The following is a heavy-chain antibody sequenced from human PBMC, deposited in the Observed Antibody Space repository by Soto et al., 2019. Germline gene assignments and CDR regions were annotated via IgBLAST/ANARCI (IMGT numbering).Heavy chain of an antibody. Sequence: QVQLVESGGGVVQSGRSLRLSCAASGFTFSRYDMHWVRQAPGKGLQWVAVMPYDGSNKYYADSVKGRFTISRDNSKNTLYLQMNSLSPDDTAVYYCAKNSDYSGFDYWGQGTLVTVSS. CDR1: GFTFSRYD. J-gene: IGHJ4*02. CDR3: AKNSDYSGFDY. D-gene: IGHD1-26*01. V-gene: IGHV3-30*18. CDR2: MPYDGSNK.